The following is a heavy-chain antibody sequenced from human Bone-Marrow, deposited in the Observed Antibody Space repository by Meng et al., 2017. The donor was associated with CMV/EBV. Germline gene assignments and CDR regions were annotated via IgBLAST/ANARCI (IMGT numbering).Heavy chain of an antibody. CDR1: GFTFNTHS. Sequence: GGSLRLSCAASGFTFNTHSMNWVRQAPGKGLEWISSISGGGDTIYYEDSVYGRFTISRDNSKNTLYLQMNSLRAEDTAVYYCARDQIAVAGKHYYYYGMDVWGQGTTVTVSS. CDR3: ARDQIAVAGKHYYYYGMDV. CDR2: ISGGGDTI. D-gene: IGHD6-19*01. J-gene: IGHJ6*02. V-gene: IGHV3-21*04.